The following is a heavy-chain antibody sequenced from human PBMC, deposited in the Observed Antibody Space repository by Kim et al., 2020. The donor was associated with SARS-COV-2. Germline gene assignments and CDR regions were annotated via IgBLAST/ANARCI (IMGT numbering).Heavy chain of an antibody. Sequence: ASVKVSCKASGYTFTSYDINWVRQATGQGLEWMGWMNPNSGNTGYAQKFQGRVTMTRNTSISTAYMELSSLRSEDTAVYYCARGPTKLWFGVNDAFDIWGQGTMVTVSS. D-gene: IGHD3-10*01. CDR1: GYTFTSYD. CDR2: MNPNSGNT. J-gene: IGHJ3*02. CDR3: ARGPTKLWFGVNDAFDI. V-gene: IGHV1-8*01.